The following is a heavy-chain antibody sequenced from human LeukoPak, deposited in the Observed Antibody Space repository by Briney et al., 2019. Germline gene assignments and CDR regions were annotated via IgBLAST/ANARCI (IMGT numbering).Heavy chain of an antibody. CDR2: IKQDGSEK. D-gene: IGHD3-16*01. CDR1: GFTSSYYW. CDR3: ARANKWGFDY. J-gene: IGHJ4*02. Sequence: PGGSLRLSCAASGFTSSYYWMTWVRQAPGKGLEWVAKIKQDGSEKYYVDSVEGRFTISRDNARNSLYLQVDSLRVEDTAVYYCARANKWGFDYWGQGTLVTVSS. V-gene: IGHV3-7*05.